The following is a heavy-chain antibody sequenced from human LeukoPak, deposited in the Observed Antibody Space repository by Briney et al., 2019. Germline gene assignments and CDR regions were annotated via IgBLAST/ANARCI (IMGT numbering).Heavy chain of an antibody. CDR3: ARVLGTAGSFDP. J-gene: IGHJ5*02. Sequence: ASVKVSCKASGYTFTSYGISWVRRAPGQGLEWMGWISAYNGNTNYAQKLQGRVTTTTDTSTSTAYMELRSLRSDDTAVYYCARVLGTAGSFDPWGQGTLVTVSS. V-gene: IGHV1-18*01. D-gene: IGHD2-21*02. CDR2: ISAYNGNT. CDR1: GYTFTSYG.